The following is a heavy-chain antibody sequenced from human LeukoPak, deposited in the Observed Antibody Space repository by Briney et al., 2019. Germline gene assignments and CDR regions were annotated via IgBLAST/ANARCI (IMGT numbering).Heavy chain of an antibody. J-gene: IGHJ4*02. CDR1: GGSISSYY. V-gene: IGHV4-59*01. CDR3: ARVGLELWFDY. CDR2: IYYSGST. Sequence: PETLSLTCTVSGGSISSYYWSWIRQPPGKGLEWIGYIYYSGSTNYNPSLKSRVTISVDTSKNQFSLKLSSVTAADTAVYYCARVGLELWFDYWGQGTLVTVSS. D-gene: IGHD1-7*01.